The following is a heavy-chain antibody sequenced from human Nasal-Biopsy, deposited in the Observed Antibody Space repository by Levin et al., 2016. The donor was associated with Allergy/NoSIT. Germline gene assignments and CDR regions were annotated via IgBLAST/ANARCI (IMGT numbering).Heavy chain of an antibody. CDR2: IFDTAST. D-gene: IGHD1-26*01. CDR1: GASIGSGTDF. Sequence: SETLSLTCTVSGASIGSGTDFWNWIRQPAGRGLEWIGHIFDTASTDYNPSLKSRVSMSVEMSKNQFSLNLRSVTAADTAVYYCARSLGAQFQFNTLDVWGQGTTVTVSS. CDR3: ARSLGAQFQFNTLDV. V-gene: IGHV4-61*09. J-gene: IGHJ6*02.